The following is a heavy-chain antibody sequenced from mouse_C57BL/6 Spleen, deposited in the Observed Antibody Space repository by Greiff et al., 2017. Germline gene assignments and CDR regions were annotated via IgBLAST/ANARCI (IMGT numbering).Heavy chain of an antibody. CDR3: ARPRDYYGSSFDY. J-gene: IGHJ2*01. CDR1: GFTFSDYG. V-gene: IGHV5-17*01. D-gene: IGHD1-1*01. Sequence: EVMLVESGGGLVKPGGSLKLSCAASGFTFSDYGMHWVRQAPEKGLEWVAYISSGSSTIYYADTVKGRFTISRDNAKNTLFLQMTSLRSEDTAMYYCARPRDYYGSSFDYWGQGTTLTVSS. CDR2: ISSGSSTI.